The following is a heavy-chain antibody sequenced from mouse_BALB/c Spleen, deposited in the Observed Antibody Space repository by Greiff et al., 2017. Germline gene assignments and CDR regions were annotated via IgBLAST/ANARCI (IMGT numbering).Heavy chain of an antibody. D-gene: IGHD2-14*01. J-gene: IGHJ3*01. CDR2: ISYSGST. CDR1: GYSITSDYA. CDR3: ARREGYYRYDSAWFAY. Sequence: EVQLQESGPGLVKPSQSLSLTCTVTGYSITSDYAWNWIRQFPGNKLEWMGYISYSGSTSYNPSLKSRISITRDTSKNQFFLQLNSVTTEDTATYYCARREGYYRYDSAWFAYWGQGTLVTVSA. V-gene: IGHV3-2*02.